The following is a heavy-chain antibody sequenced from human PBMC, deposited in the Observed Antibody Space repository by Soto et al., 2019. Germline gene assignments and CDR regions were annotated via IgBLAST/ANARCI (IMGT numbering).Heavy chain of an antibody. CDR2: ISYDGSNK. CDR1: GFTFSSYG. Sequence: QVQLVESGGGVVQPGRSLRLSCAASGFTFSSYGMHWVRQAPGEGLEWVAIISYDGSNKYYADSVKGRFTISRDNSKNTLYLQMDSLRAEDTAVYYCSKIGAYGSTVSLFDYWGQGSLVTVSS. J-gene: IGHJ4*02. V-gene: IGHV3-30*18. CDR3: SKIGAYGSTVSLFDY. D-gene: IGHD4-17*01.